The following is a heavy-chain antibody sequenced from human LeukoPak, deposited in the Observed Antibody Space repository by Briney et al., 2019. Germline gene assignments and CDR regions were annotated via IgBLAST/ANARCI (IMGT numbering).Heavy chain of an antibody. CDR3: ARERGDKDMSGGSSFDV. V-gene: IGHV3-53*01. D-gene: IGHD2-21*01. Sequence: GGSLRLSCAASGFTVSNNCVTWVRQAPGKGLEWVSVICGDGRLFYADSVKGRFSVSRDNSENTVYLQVTSLRADDTAVYFCARERGDKDMSGGSSFDVWGQGTLVIVAS. CDR2: ICGDGRL. J-gene: IGHJ3*01. CDR1: GFTVSNNC.